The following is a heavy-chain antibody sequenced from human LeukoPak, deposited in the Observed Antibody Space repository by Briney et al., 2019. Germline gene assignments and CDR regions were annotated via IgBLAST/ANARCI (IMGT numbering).Heavy chain of an antibody. CDR1: GGSFSGYY. CDR2: INHSGST. V-gene: IGHV4-34*01. J-gene: IGHJ5*02. Sequence: PSETLSLTCAVHGGSFSGYYWSWIRQPPGKGLEWIGEINHSGSTNYNPFLKSRVTISVDTSQNQFSLKLRSVTAADTAVYYCARGNNRCNLDPWGQGTLVTVSS. D-gene: IGHD2-8*01. CDR3: ARGNNRCNLDP.